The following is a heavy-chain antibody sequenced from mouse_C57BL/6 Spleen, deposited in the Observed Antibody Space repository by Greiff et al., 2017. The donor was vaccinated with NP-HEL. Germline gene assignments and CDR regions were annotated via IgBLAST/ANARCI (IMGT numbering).Heavy chain of an antibody. CDR1: GFTFSSYA. D-gene: IGHD1-1*01. Sequence: EVKLVESGEGLVKPGGSLKLSCAASGFTFSSYAMSWVRQTPEKRLEWVAYISSGGDYIYYADTVKGRFTISRDNARNTLYLQMSSLKSEDTAMYYCTGDGSSWFAYWGQGTLVTVSA. J-gene: IGHJ3*01. V-gene: IGHV5-9-1*02. CDR3: TGDGSSWFAY. CDR2: ISSGGDYI.